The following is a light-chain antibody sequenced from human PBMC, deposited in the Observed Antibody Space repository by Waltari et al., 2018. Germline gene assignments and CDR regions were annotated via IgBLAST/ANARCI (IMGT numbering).Light chain of an antibody. CDR2: YGR. Sequence: SYVLTQPPSVSVAPGETATITCGGDNIGTYSVHCYQQRPGQAPVLVIFYGRDRPSGTPDRFSGSNSGNTATLTISRVEAGDEARYYCHVWHPHVDPGVFGTGTEVTVL. V-gene: IGLV3-21*04. CDR1: NIGTYS. J-gene: IGLJ1*01. CDR3: HVWHPHVDPGV.